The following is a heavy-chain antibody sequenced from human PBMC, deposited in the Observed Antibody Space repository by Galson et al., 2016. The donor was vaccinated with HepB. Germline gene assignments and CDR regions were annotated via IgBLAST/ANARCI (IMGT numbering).Heavy chain of an antibody. D-gene: IGHD4-23*01. CDR2: SYYSGST. Sequence: LSLTCTVSGVSISSGGYYWSWIRQHPGKGLEWIAYSYYSGSTYYNPSLKSRVTISVDTSKNQFSLKLRSVTAADTAVYYCARRGEDGGNSNYFDYWGQGTLVTVSS. CDR3: ARRGEDGGNSNYFDY. CDR1: GVSISSGGYY. J-gene: IGHJ4*02. V-gene: IGHV4-31*03.